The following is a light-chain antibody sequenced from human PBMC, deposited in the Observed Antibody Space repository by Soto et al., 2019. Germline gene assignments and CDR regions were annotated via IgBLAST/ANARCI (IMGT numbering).Light chain of an antibody. CDR2: GAF. Sequence: EPVMTQSPDTLSVSPGERATLSCRASQSVSTYLAWYQLTPGQAPRLLIYGAFTSATGIPARFSGSGSETEFTLTSSGLQSEDFAIYYCQQYSHWPLTFGGGTKVELK. CDR1: QSVSTY. J-gene: IGKJ4*01. V-gene: IGKV3-15*01. CDR3: QQYSHWPLT.